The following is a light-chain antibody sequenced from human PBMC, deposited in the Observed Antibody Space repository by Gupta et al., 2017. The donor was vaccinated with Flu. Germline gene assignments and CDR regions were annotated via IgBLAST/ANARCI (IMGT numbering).Light chain of an antibody. CDR1: QGISTW. Sequence: DIQMTQSPSSLSASVGDRVTITCRASQGISTWLAWYQQKPGKAPESLIYAASVLQGGVPSRFSGSGSGTDFTLTISSLQPEDFATYYCQQYNSYPCTFGQGTKIEIK. CDR3: QQYNSYPCT. J-gene: IGKJ2*02. CDR2: AAS. V-gene: IGKV1D-16*01.